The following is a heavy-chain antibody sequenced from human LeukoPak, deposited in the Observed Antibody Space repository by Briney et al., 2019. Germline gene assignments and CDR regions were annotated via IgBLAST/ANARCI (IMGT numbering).Heavy chain of an antibody. CDR1: GYTFTSYG. J-gene: IGHJ6*03. CDR3: AGARDIVVVVAATPYNDYYYMDV. CDR2: IIPIFGTA. V-gene: IGHV1-69*13. D-gene: IGHD2-15*01. Sequence: GASVKVSCKASGYTFTSYGISWVRQAPGQGLEWMGWIIPIFGTANYAQKFQGRVTITADESTSTAYMELSSLRSEDTAVYYCAGARDIVVVVAATPYNDYYYMDVWGKGTTVTVSS.